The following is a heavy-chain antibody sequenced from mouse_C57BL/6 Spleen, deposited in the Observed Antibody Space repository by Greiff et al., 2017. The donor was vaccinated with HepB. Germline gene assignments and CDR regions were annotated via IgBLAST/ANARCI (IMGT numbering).Heavy chain of an antibody. J-gene: IGHJ2*01. Sequence: QVQLQQSGPELVKPGASVKISCKASGYAFSSSWMNWVKQRPGKGLEWIGRIYPGDGDTNYNGKFKGKTTLTANKSSSTAYMQLSRLTSEDSAVYFCARTTYFDYWGQGTTLTVSS. V-gene: IGHV1-82*01. CDR3: ARTTYFDY. CDR1: GYAFSSSW. D-gene: IGHD1-1*01. CDR2: IYPGDGDT.